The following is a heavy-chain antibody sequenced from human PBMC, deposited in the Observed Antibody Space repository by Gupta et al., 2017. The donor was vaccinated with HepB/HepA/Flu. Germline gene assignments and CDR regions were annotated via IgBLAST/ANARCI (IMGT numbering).Heavy chain of an antibody. CDR1: GGSISSSSYY. CDR3: ARRLTPTWYFDL. V-gene: IGHV4-39*01. CDR2: IYYSGST. J-gene: IGHJ2*01. Sequence: QVQLQESGPGLVQPSETLSLTCTVSGGSISSSSYYWGWIRQPPGKGLEWLGNIYYSGSTYDNPSLKSRVTLFVDTSKNQFSLRLSSVTAADTAVYYCARRLTPTWYFDLWGRGTRVTVSS.